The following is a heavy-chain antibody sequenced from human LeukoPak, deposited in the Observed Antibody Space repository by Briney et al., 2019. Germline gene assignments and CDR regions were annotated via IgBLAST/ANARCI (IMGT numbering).Heavy chain of an antibody. CDR2: INPNSGGT. D-gene: IGHD3-10*01. CDR1: GYTFTGYY. J-gene: IGHJ4*02. Sequence: ASVKVSCKASGYTFTGYYMHWVRQAPGQGFEWMGWINPNSGGTNYAQKFQGRVTMTRDTSISTAYMELSRLRSDDTAVYYCAREKGFGELLFDYWGQGTLVTVSS. V-gene: IGHV1-2*02. CDR3: AREKGFGELLFDY.